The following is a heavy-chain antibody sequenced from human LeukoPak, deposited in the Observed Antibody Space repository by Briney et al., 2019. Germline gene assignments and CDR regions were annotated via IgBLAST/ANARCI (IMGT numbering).Heavy chain of an antibody. J-gene: IGHJ5*02. Sequence: EPSETLSLTCTVSGGSISSSSYYWGWIRQPPGKGLEWIGSIYYSGSTNYNPSLKSRVTISVDTSKNQFSLKLSSVTAADTAVYYCARHRRWRVLHPRPTPFDPWGQGTLVTVSS. V-gene: IGHV4-39*01. CDR2: IYYSGST. D-gene: IGHD6-19*01. CDR3: ARHRRWRVLHPRPTPFDP. CDR1: GGSISSSSYY.